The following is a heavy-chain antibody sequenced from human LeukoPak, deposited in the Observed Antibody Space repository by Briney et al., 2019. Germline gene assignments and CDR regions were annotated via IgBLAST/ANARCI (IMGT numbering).Heavy chain of an antibody. V-gene: IGHV4-38-2*02. CDR3: AREGLNCSSTSCYTRALGY. CDR2: IYHSGST. D-gene: IGHD2-2*02. J-gene: IGHJ4*02. CDR1: GYSISSGYY. Sequence: SETLSLTCAVSGYSISSGYYWGWIRQPPGKGLEWIGSIYHSGSTYYNPSLKSRVTISVDTSKNQFSLKLSSVTAADTAVYYCAREGLNCSSTSCYTRALGYWGQGTLVTVSS.